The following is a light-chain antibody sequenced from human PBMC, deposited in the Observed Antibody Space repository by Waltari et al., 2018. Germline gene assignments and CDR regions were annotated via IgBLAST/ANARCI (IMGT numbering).Light chain of an antibody. CDR3: QQNYVFPRT. CDR2: TAT. J-gene: IGKJ1*01. CDR1: QDVKNY. V-gene: IGKV1D-8*01. Sequence: CRTSQDVKNYFAWYQQKPGKAPELLIYTATFLQTGVPSRFSGSGSGTDFTLTISSLQSEDFATYFCQQNYVFPRTFGQGTKVEVK.